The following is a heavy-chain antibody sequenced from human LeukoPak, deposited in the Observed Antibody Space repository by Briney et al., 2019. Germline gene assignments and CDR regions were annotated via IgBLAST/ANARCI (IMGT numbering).Heavy chain of an antibody. CDR3: ARTWNSGGWYVTFDY. Sequence: GGSLRLSCAASGFTFSSYAMSWVRQAPGKGLEWVSAISSSSSTKYYADSVKGRFTVSRDNAENSQYLQLNSLGAEDTAVYYCARTWNSGGWYVTFDYWGQGTLVTVSS. D-gene: IGHD6-19*01. V-gene: IGHV3-48*04. J-gene: IGHJ4*02. CDR2: ISSSSSTK. CDR1: GFTFSSYA.